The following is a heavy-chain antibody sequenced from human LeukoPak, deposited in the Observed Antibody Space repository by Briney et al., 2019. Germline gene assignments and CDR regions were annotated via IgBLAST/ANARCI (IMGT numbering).Heavy chain of an antibody. CDR1: GFTVSSNH. J-gene: IGHJ6*02. CDR2: IYSGGST. Sequence: GGSLRLSCAASGFTVSSNHMSWVRQAPGKGLEWVSVIYSGGSTYYADSVKGRFTISRDNSKNTLYLQMNSPRAEDTAVYYCARIMEGYYYGMDVWGQGTTVTVSS. V-gene: IGHV3-66*01. CDR3: ARIMEGYYYGMDV. D-gene: IGHD3-16*01.